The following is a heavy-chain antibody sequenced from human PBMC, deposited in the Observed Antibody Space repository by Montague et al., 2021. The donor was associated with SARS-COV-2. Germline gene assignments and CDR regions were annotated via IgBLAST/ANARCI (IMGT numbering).Heavy chain of an antibody. D-gene: IGHD3-10*01. CDR1: GGSFSGYY. CDR3: ARVRYYGSWTSLGMDV. CDR2: INHSGST. Sequence: SETLSLTCAVYGGSFSGYYWSWIRQPPGKGLECLGEINHSGSTNYNPSLKSRVTISVDTSKNQFSLKLRFVTAADTAVYYCARVRYYGSWTSLGMDVWGQGTTVPVSS. V-gene: IGHV4-34*01. J-gene: IGHJ6*02.